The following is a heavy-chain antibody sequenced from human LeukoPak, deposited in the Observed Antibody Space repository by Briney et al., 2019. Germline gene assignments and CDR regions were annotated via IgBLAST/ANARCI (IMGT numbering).Heavy chain of an antibody. J-gene: IGHJ4*02. CDR3: AREPRHYDILTGYPLYYFDY. V-gene: IGHV4-59*01. CDR2: IYNNGST. CDR1: GGSISSYY. Sequence: SQSLSLTYTVAGGSISSYYSSCIRQPPRKGLEWIGYIYNNGSTNYNPSLKSRVTISVDTSKNQFSLKLSSVTAADTAVYYCAREPRHYDILTGYPLYYFDYWGQGTLVTVSS. D-gene: IGHD3-9*01.